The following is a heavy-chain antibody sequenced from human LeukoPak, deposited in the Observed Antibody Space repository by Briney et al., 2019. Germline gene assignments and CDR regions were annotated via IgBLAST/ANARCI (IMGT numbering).Heavy chain of an antibody. Sequence: GGSLRLSCAASGFTFSSYGMHWVRQAPGKGLEWVAVISYDGSNKYYADSVKGRFTISRDNSKNTLYLQMNSLRAEDTAVYYCARVSGSYRRLYYFDYWGQGTLVTVSS. D-gene: IGHD1-26*01. CDR2: ISYDGSNK. V-gene: IGHV3-30*03. CDR3: ARVSGSYRRLYYFDY. J-gene: IGHJ4*02. CDR1: GFTFSSYG.